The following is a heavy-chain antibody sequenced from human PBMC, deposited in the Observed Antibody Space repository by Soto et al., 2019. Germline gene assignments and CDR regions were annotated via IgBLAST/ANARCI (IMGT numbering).Heavy chain of an antibody. Sequence: GGSLRLSCAASGSTFRSYAMSWVRQPPGKGLEWVSGIGGSSDSTFYAHSVKGRFTISRDNSKDTLYLQMNSLRAEDTAVYYCAKRDSTGYYYFNYWGQGTLVTVSS. CDR3: AKRDSTGYYYFNY. CDR2: IGGSSDST. D-gene: IGHD3-22*01. V-gene: IGHV3-23*01. CDR1: GSTFRSYA. J-gene: IGHJ4*02.